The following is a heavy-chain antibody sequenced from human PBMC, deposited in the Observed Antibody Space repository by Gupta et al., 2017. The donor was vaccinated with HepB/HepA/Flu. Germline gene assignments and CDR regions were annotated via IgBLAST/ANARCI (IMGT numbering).Heavy chain of an antibody. Sequence: EVQLVESGGGLVKPGGSLRLSCAASGFTFRSYSRNWVRQAPGKGMEWVSSISSSSSYIYYADSVKGRFTISRDNAKNSLYLQMNSLRAEDTAVYYCARDNVVVTATYYFDYWGQGTLVTVAS. CDR3: ARDNVVVTATYYFDY. V-gene: IGHV3-21*01. D-gene: IGHD2-21*02. CDR1: GFTFRSYS. CDR2: ISSSSSYI. J-gene: IGHJ4*02.